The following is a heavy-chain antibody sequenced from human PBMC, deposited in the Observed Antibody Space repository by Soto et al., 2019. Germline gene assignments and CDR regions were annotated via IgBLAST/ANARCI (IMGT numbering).Heavy chain of an antibody. V-gene: IGHV1-2*04. J-gene: IGHJ3*01. CDR3: ARDQKCSGGSCWAEAFDF. CDR2: INPNSGGT. D-gene: IGHD2-15*01. Sequence: SVKASFKASGYTFTVQYMHAVGQSGLRERDGMGWINPNSGGTNDAQKFQGWVTMRRDTSISTAYMELSRLRSGDTAVYYCARDQKCSGGSCWAEAFDFWGQGTMVTVSS. CDR1: GYTFTVQY.